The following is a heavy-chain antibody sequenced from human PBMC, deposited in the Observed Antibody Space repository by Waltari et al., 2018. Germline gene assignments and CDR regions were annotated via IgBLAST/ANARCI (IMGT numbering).Heavy chain of an antibody. CDR1: GGSFSGYY. CDR3: ARGPGVIIPSGYYYYYMDV. V-gene: IGHV4-34*01. CDR2: INHSGST. D-gene: IGHD3-10*01. Sequence: QVQLQQWGAGLLKPSETLSLTCAVYGGSFSGYYWSWIRQPPGKGLEWIGEINHSGSTNSNPSLKSLVTISVDPSKNQFSLKLSSVTAADTAVYYCARGPGVIIPSGYYYYYMDVWGKGTTVTVSS. J-gene: IGHJ6*03.